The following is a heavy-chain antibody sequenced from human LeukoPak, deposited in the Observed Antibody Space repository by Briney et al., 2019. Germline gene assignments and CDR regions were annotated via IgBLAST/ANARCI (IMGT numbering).Heavy chain of an antibody. CDR1: GYTFTGYY. V-gene: IGHV1-2*06. J-gene: IGHJ4*02. D-gene: IGHD2-15*01. CDR3: AREPGGGGSTIDY. CDR2: INPNSGGT. Sequence: ASVKVSCKASGYTFTGYYMHWVRQAPGQGLEWMGRINPNSGGTNYAQKFQGRVTMTRDTSISTAYMELSRLRADDTAVYYCAREPGGGGSTIDYWGQGTLVTVFS.